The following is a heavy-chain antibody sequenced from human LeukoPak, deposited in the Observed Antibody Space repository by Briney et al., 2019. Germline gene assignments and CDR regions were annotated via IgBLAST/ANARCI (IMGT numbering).Heavy chain of an antibody. CDR3: ASPTTVTTSAYRAFDI. Sequence: PSETLSLTCAVYGGSFSDNYWSWIRQPPGKGLEWIGEINHSGSTNYSPSLRSRVTISVDTSKNQFSLNLRSVTAADTAVYYCASPTTVTTSAYRAFDIWGEGTMLTVSA. CDR2: INHSGST. V-gene: IGHV4-34*01. D-gene: IGHD4-17*01. CDR1: GGSFSDNY. J-gene: IGHJ3*02.